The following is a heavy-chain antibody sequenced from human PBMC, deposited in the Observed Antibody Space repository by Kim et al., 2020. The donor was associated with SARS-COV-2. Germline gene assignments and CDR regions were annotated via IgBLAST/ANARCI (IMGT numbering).Heavy chain of an antibody. CDR2: VSFRGDTT. CDR1: GFTFNSYG. CDR3: AKGATTYSTGWYYFDY. V-gene: IGHV3-23*01. J-gene: IGHJ4*01. D-gene: IGHD6-19*01. Sequence: GGSLRLSCAASGFTFNSYGMNWVRQAPGKGLEWVSFVSFRGDTTLYADSVKGRFTISRDNSRNTVFLQMNSLRAEDTAISYCAKGATTYSTGWYYFDYWG.